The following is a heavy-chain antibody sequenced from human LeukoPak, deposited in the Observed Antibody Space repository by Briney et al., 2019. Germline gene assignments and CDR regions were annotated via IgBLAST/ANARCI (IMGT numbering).Heavy chain of an antibody. CDR3: ARVSREVPRDY. J-gene: IGHJ4*02. CDR2: IYSGGST. Sequence: SGGSLRLSCAASGFTVSSNYMSWVRQAPGKGLEWVSVIYSGGSTYYADSVKGRFTISRDNSKNTLYLQMNSLRAEDTAVYYCARVSREVPRDYWGQGTLVTVSS. V-gene: IGHV3-66*01. CDR1: GFTVSSNY.